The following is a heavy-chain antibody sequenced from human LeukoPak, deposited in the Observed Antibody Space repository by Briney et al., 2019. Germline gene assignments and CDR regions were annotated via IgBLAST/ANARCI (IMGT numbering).Heavy chain of an antibody. D-gene: IGHD1-20*01. J-gene: IGHJ4*02. CDR3: AISANWKVGYFDY. CDR2: IYSGGST. V-gene: IGHV3-66*02. Sequence: GGSLRLSCAASGFTVSSNYMSWVRQAPGKGLEWVSFIYSGGSTYYADSLKGRFTISRDNSKNTQYLQIRTPRAETTPVYYWAISANWKVGYFDYWGQGSLVTVSS. CDR1: GFTVSSNY.